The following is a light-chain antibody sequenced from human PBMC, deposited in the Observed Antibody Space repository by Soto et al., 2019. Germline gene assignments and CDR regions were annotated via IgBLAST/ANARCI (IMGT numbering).Light chain of an antibody. CDR2: KAS. CDR3: QQYNSYPYT. J-gene: IGKJ2*01. Sequence: DNQMTQSPSTLSASVGDRVTITCRASQSISSWLAWYQQKPGKAPKLLIYKASSLESGVPSRFSGSGSGTEFTLTISSLQPDDFATYYCQQYNSYPYTSGQGTKREIK. V-gene: IGKV1-5*03. CDR1: QSISSW.